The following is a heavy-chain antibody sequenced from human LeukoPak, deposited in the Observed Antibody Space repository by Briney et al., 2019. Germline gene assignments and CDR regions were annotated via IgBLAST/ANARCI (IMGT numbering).Heavy chain of an antibody. CDR3: ARSKTTVTSNWFDP. V-gene: IGHV4-59*08. CDR1: GGSITSYY. D-gene: IGHD4-17*01. J-gene: IGHJ5*02. Sequence: SETLSLTCTVSGGSITSYYWNWIRQPPGKGLEWIGHIHYTGSTSYNPSLKSRDTISVDTSKNHFSLKLSSVTAADTAVYYCARSKTTVTSNWFDPWGQGTLVTVSS. CDR2: IHYTGST.